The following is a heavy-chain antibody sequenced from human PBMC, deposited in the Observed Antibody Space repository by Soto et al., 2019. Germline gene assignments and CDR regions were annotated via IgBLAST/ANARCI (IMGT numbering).Heavy chain of an antibody. CDR3: ARRGYSSSWYYYYYYGMDV. J-gene: IGHJ6*02. CDR2: MNPNSGNT. V-gene: IGHV1-8*01. D-gene: IGHD6-13*01. Sequence: QVQLVQSGAEVKKPGASVKVSCKASGYTFTSYDINWVRQATGQGLEWMGWMNPNSGNTGYAQKFQGRVTMTRNTSRSTAYMELNSLRSEDTAVYYCARRGYSSSWYYYYYYGMDVWGQGTTVTVSS. CDR1: GYTFTSYD.